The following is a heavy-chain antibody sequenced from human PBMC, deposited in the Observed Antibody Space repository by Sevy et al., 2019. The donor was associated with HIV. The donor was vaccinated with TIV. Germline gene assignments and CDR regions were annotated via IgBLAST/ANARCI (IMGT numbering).Heavy chain of an antibody. CDR3: ARGPRKYTSGFREVPFDF. CDR1: DGFITDYS. V-gene: IGHV4-59*13. J-gene: IGHJ4*02. Sequence: SETLSLLCTVSDGFITDYSLSWIRQPPGKGLEWIGDIYFSGNNNYNPSFKSRVSISIDTSSNQFSLKLSSVTAADTAVYYCARGPRKYTSGFREVPFDFWGQGTLVTVSS. CDR2: IYFSGNN. D-gene: IGHD6-19*01.